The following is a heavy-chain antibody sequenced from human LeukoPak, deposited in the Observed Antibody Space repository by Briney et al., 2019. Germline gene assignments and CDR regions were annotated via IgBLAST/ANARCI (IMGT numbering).Heavy chain of an antibody. V-gene: IGHV3-33*01. D-gene: IGHD3-10*01. J-gene: IGHJ3*02. CDR2: IWYDGSNK. CDR1: GFTFSSYG. Sequence: GGSLRLSCAASGFTFSSYGIHWVRQAPGKGLEWVAVIWYDGSNKYYADSVKGRFTISRDNSKNTLYLQMDSLRAEDTAVYYCARDQRPLKSPLLWFGESGAFDIWGQGTMVTVSS. CDR3: ARDQRPLKSPLLWFGESGAFDI.